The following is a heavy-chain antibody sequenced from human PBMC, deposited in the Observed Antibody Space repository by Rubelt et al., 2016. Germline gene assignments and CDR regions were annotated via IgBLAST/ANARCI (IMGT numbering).Heavy chain of an antibody. V-gene: IGHV1-69*04. Sequence: QVQLVQSGAEVKKPGSSVKVSCKASGGTFSSYAISWVRQAPGQGLEWMGRIIPILGIANYARKFQERVTITRDMSTSTAYMELSSLRSEDTAVYYCAAVPSSYTPINNWGQGTLVTVSS. J-gene: IGHJ4*02. D-gene: IGHD3-16*01. CDR1: GGTFSSYA. CDR2: IIPILGIA. CDR3: AAVPSSYTPINN.